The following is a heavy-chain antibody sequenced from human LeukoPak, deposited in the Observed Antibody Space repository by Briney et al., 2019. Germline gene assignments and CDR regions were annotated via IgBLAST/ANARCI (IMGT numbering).Heavy chain of an antibody. D-gene: IGHD5-18*01. Sequence: PGGSLRLSCVASGFPFSSYWMTWVRQAPGKGLEWVAVISNDGSKKYYADSVKGRFTISRDNSKNTLSLQVSSLRAEDTAVYYCAKDRYSYAFEYSDSWGQGTLVTVSS. J-gene: IGHJ4*02. V-gene: IGHV3-30*18. CDR2: ISNDGSKK. CDR1: GFPFSSYW. CDR3: AKDRYSYAFEYSDS.